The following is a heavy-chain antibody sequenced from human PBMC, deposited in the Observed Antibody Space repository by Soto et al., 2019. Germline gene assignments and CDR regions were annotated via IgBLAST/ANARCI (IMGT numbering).Heavy chain of an antibody. CDR3: VRDRPNSNLDF. Sequence: QVQLVQSGAEVKKPGASVKVSCTASGYSVLSYGFSWVRQAPGQGLEWMGYINTETGNTFYAQRLQGRSNITTNTSTNTAYMELRRLTSDDTAVYFCVRDRPNSNLDFWGQGTLITISS. V-gene: IGHV1-18*01. J-gene: IGHJ4*02. CDR1: GYSVLSYG. D-gene: IGHD2-8*01. CDR2: INTETGNT.